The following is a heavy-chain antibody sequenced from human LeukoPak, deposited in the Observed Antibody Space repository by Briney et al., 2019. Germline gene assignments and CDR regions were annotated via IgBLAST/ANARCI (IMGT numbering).Heavy chain of an antibody. D-gene: IGHD6-6*01. Sequence: SGGSLRVSCSASEFTFSNYAMHWVRQAPGKGLEYVSGISSDGGSTYYADSVKGRFTISRDNSKGTLSLQMSSLRPEDTAVYYCVKGGVYSSSSLFDYWGQGTLVTVSS. J-gene: IGHJ4*02. V-gene: IGHV3-64D*09. CDR3: VKGGVYSSSSLFDY. CDR1: EFTFSNYA. CDR2: ISSDGGST.